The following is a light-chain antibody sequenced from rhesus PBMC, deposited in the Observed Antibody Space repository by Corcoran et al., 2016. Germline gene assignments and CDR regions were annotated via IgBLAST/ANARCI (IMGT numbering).Light chain of an antibody. CDR2: DAS. CDR3: QQHYNYPPT. V-gene: IGKV1-25*01. CDR1: QGITKY. Sequence: DIQMTQSPSSLSASVGDTVTITCQASQGITKYLAWFQQKPGRTPKLLIYDASTLQGGAPSRFSCSGYGTDFTLTISSLQPEDFATYYGQQHYNYPPTFGGGTKVEIK. J-gene: IGKJ4*01.